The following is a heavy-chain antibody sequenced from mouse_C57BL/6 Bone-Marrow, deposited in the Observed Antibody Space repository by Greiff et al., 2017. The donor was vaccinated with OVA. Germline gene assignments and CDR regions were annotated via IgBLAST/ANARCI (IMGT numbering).Heavy chain of an antibody. CDR3: ARLNEGFAY. J-gene: IGHJ3*01. CDR2: IDPSDSYT. CDR1: GYTFTSYW. V-gene: IGHV1-69*01. Sequence: QVQLKQSGAELVMPGASVKLSCKASGYTFTSYWMHWVKQRPGQGLEWIGEIDPSDSYTNYNQKFKGKSTLTVDKSSSTAYMQLSSLTSEDSAVYYCARLNEGFAYWGQGTLVTVSA.